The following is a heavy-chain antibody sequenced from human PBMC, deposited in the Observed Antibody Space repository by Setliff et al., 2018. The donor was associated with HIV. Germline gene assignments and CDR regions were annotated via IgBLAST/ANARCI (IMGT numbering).Heavy chain of an antibody. V-gene: IGHV4-34*01. CDR3: ARGGDGHYDFWNPHHYYMDV. J-gene: IGHJ6*03. CDR2: INHSGSA. CDR1: GGSSSGYY. D-gene: IGHD3-3*01. Sequence: SETLSLTCAVYGGSSSGYYWSWIRQAPGKGLEWIGEINHSGSATYNPSLKSRVTISLDTPNNQFFLNMESVTAADTAVYCCARGGDGHYDFWNPHHYYMDVWAKGTSVTVSS.